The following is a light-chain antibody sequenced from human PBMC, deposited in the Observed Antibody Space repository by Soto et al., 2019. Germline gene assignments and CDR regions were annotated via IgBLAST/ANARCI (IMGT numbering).Light chain of an antibody. CDR2: DVS. V-gene: IGLV2-14*01. J-gene: IGLJ1*01. CDR1: SSDVGGYNY. Sequence: QSALTQPASVSGSPGQSITISCTGTSSDVGGYNYVSWYQQHPGKAPKLMIYDVSNRPSGVSNRFSGSKSGNTASLTISGLQGEDEADYYCSPYTSSSTLYVFGTGTKVTVL. CDR3: SPYTSSSTLYV.